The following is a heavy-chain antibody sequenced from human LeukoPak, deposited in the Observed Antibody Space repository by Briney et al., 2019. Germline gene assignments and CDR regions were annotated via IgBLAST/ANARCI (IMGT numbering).Heavy chain of an antibody. D-gene: IGHD3-10*01. CDR3: ARGLWFGEEGSLDY. CDR1: GFTFSSYS. CDR2: ISSSSSTI. Sequence: GGSLRLSCAASGFTFSSYSMNWVRQAPGEGLEWVSYISSSSSTIYYADSVKGRFTISRDNAKNSLYLQMNSLRDEDTAVYYCARGLWFGEEGSLDYWGQGTLVTVSS. J-gene: IGHJ4*02. V-gene: IGHV3-48*02.